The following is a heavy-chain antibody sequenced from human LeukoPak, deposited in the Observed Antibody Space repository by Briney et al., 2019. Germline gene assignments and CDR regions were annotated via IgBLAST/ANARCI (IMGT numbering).Heavy chain of an antibody. CDR2: IYYSGST. Sequence: SETLSLTCTVSGDSISNTYYYWDWIRQPPGKGLEWIGSIYYSGSTYYNPSLKSRVTISVDTSMNQFSLRLASVTAADTAVFFCARRNRGVVGAPFDHWGQGTLATASS. CDR3: ARRNRGVVGAPFDH. D-gene: IGHD1-26*01. CDR1: GDSISNTYYY. J-gene: IGHJ4*02. V-gene: IGHV4-39*01.